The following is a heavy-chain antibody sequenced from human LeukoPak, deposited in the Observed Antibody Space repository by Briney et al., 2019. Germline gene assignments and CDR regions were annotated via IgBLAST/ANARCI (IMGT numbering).Heavy chain of an antibody. Sequence: SETLSLTCAVYGGSFSGYYWSWIRQPPGKGLEWIGEINHSGSTNYNPSLKSRVTMSVDTSKNQFSLKLSSVTAADTAVYYCARDPGTPDDDSSGYYFGAVGTDDAFDIWGQGTMVTVSS. J-gene: IGHJ3*02. CDR1: GGSFSGYY. V-gene: IGHV4-34*01. CDR3: ARDPGTPDDDSSGYYFGAVGTDDAFDI. CDR2: INHSGST. D-gene: IGHD3-22*01.